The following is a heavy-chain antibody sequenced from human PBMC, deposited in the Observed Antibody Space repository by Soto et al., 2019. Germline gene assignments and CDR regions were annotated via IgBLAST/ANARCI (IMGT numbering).Heavy chain of an antibody. Sequence: QVHLVESGGGVVQPGGSLSLSCAASGFTFKSFAMHWVRQAPGKGLEWVAFISDDGSNQYFADSVTGRCTISRDNSENTVSLQIDSLRPGDTAVYYCAKDLYSGSYSSYYFHHWGQGILVTVSS. J-gene: IGHJ4*02. V-gene: IGHV3-30*18. CDR2: ISDDGSNQ. CDR1: GFTFKSFA. CDR3: AKDLYSGSYSSYYFHH. D-gene: IGHD1-26*01.